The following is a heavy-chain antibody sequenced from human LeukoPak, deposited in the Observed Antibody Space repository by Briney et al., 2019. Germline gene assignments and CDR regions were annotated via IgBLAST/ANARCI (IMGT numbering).Heavy chain of an antibody. V-gene: IGHV4-38-2*01. CDR1: GYSISSGYY. Sequence: NTSETLSLTFAVSGYSISSGYYWGWIRQPPGKGLEWIGSIYHSGSTSYNPSLKSRVTISVDTSKNQFSLKLSSVTAADTAVYYCARLRGGPAEVDYWGQGTLVTVSS. J-gene: IGHJ4*02. CDR2: IYHSGST. CDR3: ARLRGGPAEVDY. D-gene: IGHD2-15*01.